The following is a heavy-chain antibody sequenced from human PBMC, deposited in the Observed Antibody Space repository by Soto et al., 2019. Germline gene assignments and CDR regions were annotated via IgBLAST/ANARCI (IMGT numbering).Heavy chain of an antibody. CDR1: GGSISSGGYY. Sequence: NPSETLSLTCTVSGGSISSGGYYWSWIRQHPGKGLEWIGYIYYSGSTYYNPSLKSRVTISVDTSKNQFSLKLSSVTAADTAVYYCARGDILTGYQLDYFDYWGQGTLVTVSS. J-gene: IGHJ4*02. D-gene: IGHD3-9*01. CDR3: ARGDILTGYQLDYFDY. V-gene: IGHV4-31*03. CDR2: IYYSGST.